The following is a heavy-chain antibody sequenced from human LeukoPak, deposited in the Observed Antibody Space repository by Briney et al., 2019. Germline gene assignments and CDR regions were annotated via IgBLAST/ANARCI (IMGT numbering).Heavy chain of an antibody. V-gene: IGHV4-34*01. CDR3: ARGPGSSWYKGAFDI. CDR2: INHSGST. J-gene: IGHJ3*02. Sequence: SSETLSLTCAVYGGSFSGYYWSWIRQPPGKGLEWIGEINHSGSTNYNPSLKSRLTISVDTSKNQFSLKLSSVSAADTAVYYCARGPGSSWYKGAFDIWGQGTMVTVSS. CDR1: GGSFSGYY. D-gene: IGHD6-13*01.